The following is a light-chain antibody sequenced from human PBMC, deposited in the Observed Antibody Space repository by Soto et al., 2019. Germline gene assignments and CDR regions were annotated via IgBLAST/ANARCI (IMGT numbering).Light chain of an antibody. Sequence: EIVLTQSPATLSLSPGESATLSCRASQSVSSFLAWYQQKPGQAPRLLIYDASHRATGIPARFSGSGSGTDFTLTISSLEPEEFAVYVCQQRSNWPITFGQGTRLEIK. CDR3: QQRSNWPIT. V-gene: IGKV3-11*01. CDR1: QSVSSF. CDR2: DAS. J-gene: IGKJ5*01.